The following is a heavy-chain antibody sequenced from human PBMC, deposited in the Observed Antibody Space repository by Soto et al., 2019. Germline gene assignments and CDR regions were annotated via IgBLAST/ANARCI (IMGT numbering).Heavy chain of an antibody. CDR3: AKDGSRRRDSLAGKRVC. D-gene: IGHD6-19*01. V-gene: IGHV3-23*01. Sequence: PGGSLRLSCAASGFTFSSYAMSWVRQDPGKGLEWVSAISGSGGSTYYADSVKGRFTISRDNSKNTLYLQMNSLRAEDTAVYYCAKDGSRRRDSLAGKRVCWGQGTLVTVSS. CDR1: GFTFSSYA. J-gene: IGHJ4*02. CDR2: ISGSGGST.